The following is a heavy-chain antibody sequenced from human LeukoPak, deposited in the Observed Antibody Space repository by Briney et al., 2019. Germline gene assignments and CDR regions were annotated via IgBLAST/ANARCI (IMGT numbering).Heavy chain of an antibody. Sequence: SETLSLTCTVSGVSISSYYWSWIRQPPGKGLEWIGYIYYSGSTNYNPSLKSRVTISVDTSKNQFSLKLSSVTAADTAVYYCARSKVGFLFDYWGQGTLVTVSS. CDR1: GVSISSYY. D-gene: IGHD3-10*01. CDR3: ARSKVGFLFDY. CDR2: IYYSGST. V-gene: IGHV4-59*01. J-gene: IGHJ4*02.